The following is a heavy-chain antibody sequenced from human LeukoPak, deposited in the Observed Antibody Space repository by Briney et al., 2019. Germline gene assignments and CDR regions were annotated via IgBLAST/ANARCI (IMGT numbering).Heavy chain of an antibody. CDR3: ARAYQRGTEYFQH. J-gene: IGHJ1*01. V-gene: IGHV3-23*01. CDR1: GFTFSSYA. Sequence: GGSLRLSCAASGFTFSSYAMSWVRQAPGKGLEWVSAISGSGGSTYYADSVKGRFTISRDNSKNTLYLQMNSLRAEDTAVYYCARAYQRGTEYFQHWGQGTLVTVSS. D-gene: IGHD2-2*01. CDR2: ISGSGGST.